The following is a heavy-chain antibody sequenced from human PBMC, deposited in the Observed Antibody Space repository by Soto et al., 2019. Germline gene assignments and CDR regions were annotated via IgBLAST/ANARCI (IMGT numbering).Heavy chain of an antibody. CDR3: ARAGVSSSSDCSDI. Sequence: ASVKVSCKASGYTFTAYYMHWVRQAPGQGLEWMGWINPNTGGTNYAQKFQGWVTMTRDTSISTAYMELSRLRSDDTAVYYCARAGVSSSSDCSDIWGQGTMVTVSS. CDR1: GYTFTAYY. J-gene: IGHJ3*02. CDR2: INPNTGGT. V-gene: IGHV1-2*04. D-gene: IGHD6-6*01.